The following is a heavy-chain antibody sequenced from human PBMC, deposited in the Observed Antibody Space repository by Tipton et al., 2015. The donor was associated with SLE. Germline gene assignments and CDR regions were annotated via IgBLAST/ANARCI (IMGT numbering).Heavy chain of an antibody. D-gene: IGHD6-19*01. CDR3: ARDSAQWLLFDAFDI. Sequence: GSLRLSCAASGFTFSSYSMNWVRQAPGKGLEWVSSISSSSYIYYADSVKGRFTISRDNAKNSLYLQMNSLRAEDAAVYYCARDSAQWLLFDAFDIWGQGTMVTVSS. V-gene: IGHV3-21*01. CDR2: ISSSSYI. CDR1: GFTFSSYS. J-gene: IGHJ3*02.